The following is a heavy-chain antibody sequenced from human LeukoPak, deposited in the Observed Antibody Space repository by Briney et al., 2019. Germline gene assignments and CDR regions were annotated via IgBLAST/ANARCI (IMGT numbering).Heavy chain of an antibody. CDR2: IRKSGDIT. D-gene: IGHD1-1*01. Sequence: GSLRLSCAASGFTFTNYAMTWVRQAPGKGLEWISGIRKSGDITFYADSVKGRFTISRDTSKSAVYLQMNNLRAEDTAIYYCAKDAPTTDNFYFFDYWGQGALATVSS. J-gene: IGHJ4*02. V-gene: IGHV3-23*01. CDR3: AKDAPTTDNFYFFDY. CDR1: GFTFTNYA.